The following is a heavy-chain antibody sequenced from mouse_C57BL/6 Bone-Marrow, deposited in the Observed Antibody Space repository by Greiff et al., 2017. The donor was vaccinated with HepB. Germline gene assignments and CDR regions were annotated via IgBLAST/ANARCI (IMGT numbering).Heavy chain of an antibody. D-gene: IGHD1-1*01. CDR1: GFTFSDYY. J-gene: IGHJ1*03. Sequence: EVMLVESEGGLVQPGSSMKLSCTASGFTFSDYYMAWVRQVPEKGLEWVANINYDGSSTYYLDSLKSRFIISRDNAKNILYLQMSSLKSEDTATYYCARDGDGSSYDWYFDVWGTGTTVTVSS. CDR2: INYDGSST. V-gene: IGHV5-16*01. CDR3: ARDGDGSSYDWYFDV.